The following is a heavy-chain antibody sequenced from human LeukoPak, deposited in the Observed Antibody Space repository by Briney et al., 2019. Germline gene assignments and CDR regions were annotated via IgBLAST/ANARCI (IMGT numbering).Heavy chain of an antibody. Sequence: ASVKVSCKASGYTFTGYYMHWVRQAPGQGLEWMGWISAYNGNTNYAQKLQGRVTMTTDTSTSTAYMELRSLRSDDTAVYYCAREEGITIFGVVISYYGMDVWGQGTTVTVSS. J-gene: IGHJ6*02. D-gene: IGHD3-3*01. CDR1: GYTFTGYY. V-gene: IGHV1-18*04. CDR2: ISAYNGNT. CDR3: AREEGITIFGVVISYYGMDV.